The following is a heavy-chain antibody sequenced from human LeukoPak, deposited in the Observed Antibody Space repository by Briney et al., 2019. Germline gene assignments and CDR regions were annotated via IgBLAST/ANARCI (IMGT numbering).Heavy chain of an antibody. CDR2: IYYSGST. D-gene: IGHD2-2*01. Sequence: NPSETLSLTCTVSGGSISSYYWSWIRQPPGKGLEWIGYIYYSGSTNYNPSLKSRVTISVDTSKNQFSLKLSSVTAADTAVYYCARGRSGYCSSTSCSLAYWGQGTLVTVSS. V-gene: IGHV4-59*01. J-gene: IGHJ4*02. CDR1: GGSISSYY. CDR3: ARGRSGYCSSTSCSLAY.